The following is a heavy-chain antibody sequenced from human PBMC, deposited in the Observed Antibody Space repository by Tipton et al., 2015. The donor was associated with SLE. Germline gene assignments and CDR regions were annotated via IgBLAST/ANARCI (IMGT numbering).Heavy chain of an antibody. Sequence: TLSLTCAVYGGSFTGYYWSWIRQPPGKGLEWIGDIHDSGSTNYNPSLKSRVTISVDTSKNQFSLGLSSVTAADTAVYYCARGYCSGGSCPLGYWGQGTLVTVSS. V-gene: IGHV4-34*01. CDR1: GGSFTGYY. CDR3: ARGYCSGGSCPLGY. CDR2: IHDSGST. D-gene: IGHD2-15*01. J-gene: IGHJ4*02.